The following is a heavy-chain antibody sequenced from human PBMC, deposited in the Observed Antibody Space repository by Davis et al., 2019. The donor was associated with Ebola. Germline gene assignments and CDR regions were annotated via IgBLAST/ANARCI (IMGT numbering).Heavy chain of an antibody. CDR3: AKDGYSGYDPFDY. J-gene: IGHJ4*02. D-gene: IGHD5-12*01. CDR1: GFTFSSYA. Sequence: GGSLTLSCAASGFTFSSYAMSWVRQAPGKGLEWVSAISGSGGSTYYADSVKGRFTISRDNSKNSLYLQMNSLRAEDTAVYYCAKDGYSGYDPFDYWGQGTLVTVSS. V-gene: IGHV3-23*01. CDR2: ISGSGGST.